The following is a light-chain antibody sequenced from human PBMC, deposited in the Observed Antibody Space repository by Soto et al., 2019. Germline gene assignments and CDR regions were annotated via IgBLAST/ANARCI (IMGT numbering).Light chain of an antibody. CDR3: MQGTLFYT. CDR1: QSLVYSDGNTY. V-gene: IGKV2-30*01. CDR2: KVS. J-gene: IGKJ2*01. Sequence: DVVMTQSPLSLPVTLGQPASISCRSSQSLVYSDGNTYLNWFQQRPGQSPRRLIYKVSNRDSGVPVRFSGSGSGTDFTLKISRVEAEDVGVYYCMQGTLFYTFGQGTKLEIK.